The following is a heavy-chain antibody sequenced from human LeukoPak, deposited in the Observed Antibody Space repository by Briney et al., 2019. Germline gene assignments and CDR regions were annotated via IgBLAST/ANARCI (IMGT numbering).Heavy chain of an antibody. D-gene: IGHD6-13*01. CDR1: GGTFSSYA. J-gene: IGHJ2*01. V-gene: IGHV1-69*13. Sequence: ASVKVSCKASGGTFSSYAISWVRQSPGQGLEWMGGIIPIFGTANYAQKFQGRVTITADESTSTAYMELSSLRSEDTAVYYCARDRLGSSWYGGYWYFDLWGRGTLVTVSS. CDR3: ARDRLGSSWYGGYWYFDL. CDR2: IIPIFGTA.